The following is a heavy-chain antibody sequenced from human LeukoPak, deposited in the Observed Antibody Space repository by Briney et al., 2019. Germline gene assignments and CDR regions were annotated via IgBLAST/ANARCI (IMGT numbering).Heavy chain of an antibody. J-gene: IGHJ4*02. V-gene: IGHV1-69*04. CDR2: IIPILGIA. CDR1: GGTFSSYA. Sequence: ASVKVSCKASGGTFSSYAISWVRQAPGQGLEWMGRIIPILGIANYAQKFQGRVTMTTDTSTSTAYMELRSLRSDDTAVYYCARDRGYSETAFDYWGQGTLVTVSS. CDR3: ARDRGYSETAFDY. D-gene: IGHD2-15*01.